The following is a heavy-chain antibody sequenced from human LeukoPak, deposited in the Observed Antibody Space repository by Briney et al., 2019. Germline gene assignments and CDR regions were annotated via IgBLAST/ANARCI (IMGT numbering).Heavy chain of an antibody. CDR2: INHSGST. CDR3: ARGLGIFGVSWFDP. D-gene: IGHD3-3*01. J-gene: IGHJ5*02. V-gene: IGHV4-34*01. CDR1: GESFGGYY. Sequence: PSETLSLTXTVYGESFGGYYWSWIRQPPGKGMEWIGEINHSGSTDYNPSLKSRVTISVDTSKNQFSLKLTSVTAADTAVYYCARGLGIFGVSWFDPWGQGTLVTVSS.